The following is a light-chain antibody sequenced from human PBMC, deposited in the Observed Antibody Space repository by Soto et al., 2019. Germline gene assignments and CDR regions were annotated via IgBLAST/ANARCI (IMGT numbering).Light chain of an antibody. Sequence: EILMTQSPATLSVSPWERVTLSCRASQSVNTNLAWYQHKAGQAPRLLIYGVSSRATGIPDRLSGSGSGTDFTLTISRLEPKDFAVYYCQQYGISPRTFGQGTKVDIK. CDR3: QQYGISPRT. CDR1: QSVNTN. J-gene: IGKJ1*01. V-gene: IGKV3-20*01. CDR2: GVS.